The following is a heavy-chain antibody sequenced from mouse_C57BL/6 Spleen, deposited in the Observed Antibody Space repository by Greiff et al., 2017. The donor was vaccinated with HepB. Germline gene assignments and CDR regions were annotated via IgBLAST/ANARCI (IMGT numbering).Heavy chain of an antibody. Sequence: EVQGVESGGGLVKPGGSLKLSCAASGFTFSSYAMSWVRQTPEKRLEWVATISDGGSYTYYPDNVKGRFTISRDNAKNNLYLQMSHLKSEDTAMYYCATRGGDYSNPFAYWGQGTLVTVSA. D-gene: IGHD2-5*01. CDR3: ATRGGDYSNPFAY. CDR2: ISDGGSYT. V-gene: IGHV5-4*01. J-gene: IGHJ3*01. CDR1: GFTFSSYA.